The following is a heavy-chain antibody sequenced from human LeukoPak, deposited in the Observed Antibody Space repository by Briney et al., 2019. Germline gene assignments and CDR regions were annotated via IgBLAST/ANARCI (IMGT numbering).Heavy chain of an antibody. CDR2: IKQDGSEK. J-gene: IGHJ3*02. D-gene: IGHD3-3*01. CDR3: ARVMVHDFWNPRDAFDI. CDR1: GLTFSSYW. Sequence: GGSLRLSCAASGLTFSSYWMSWVRQAPGKGLEWVANIKQDGSEKYYVDSVKGRFTISRDNAKNSLYLQMNSLRAEDTAVYYCARVMVHDFWNPRDAFDIWGQGTMVTVSS. V-gene: IGHV3-7*01.